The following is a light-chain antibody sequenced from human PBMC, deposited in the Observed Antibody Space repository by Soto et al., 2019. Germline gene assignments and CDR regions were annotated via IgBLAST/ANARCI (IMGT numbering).Light chain of an antibody. CDR1: SSDVGAYNY. J-gene: IGLJ2*01. CDR2: EVN. CDR3: NAYTTSATVV. Sequence: QSALTQPASVSGSPGQSITISCTGTSSDVGAYNYVSWYQQHPGKAPKLMLYEVNNRPSGVSNRFSGSKSGNTASLTISGLQTEDEADYYCNAYTTSATVVFGGGTKLTVL. V-gene: IGLV2-14*01.